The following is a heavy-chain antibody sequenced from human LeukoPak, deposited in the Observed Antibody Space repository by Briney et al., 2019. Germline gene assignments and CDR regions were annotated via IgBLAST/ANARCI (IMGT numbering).Heavy chain of an antibody. CDR2: ISDSGGKT. CDR1: GFTVSNYG. Sequence: GGSLRLSCAASGFTVSNYGMNWVRQAPGKGLEWVSVISDSGGKTHYADSVKGRFTISRDNSKNTLYLQMNSLRLEDTAVYYCATRPGYRAFDYWGQGTPVTVSS. J-gene: IGHJ4*02. CDR3: ATRPGYRAFDY. V-gene: IGHV3-23*01. D-gene: IGHD1-1*01.